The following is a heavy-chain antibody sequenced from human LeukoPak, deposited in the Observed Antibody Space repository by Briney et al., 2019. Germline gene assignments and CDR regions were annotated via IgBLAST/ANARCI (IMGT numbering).Heavy chain of an antibody. CDR2: IRSIASGGTT. CDR3: TKDRRVVVVPAAAGDY. D-gene: IGHD2-2*01. J-gene: IGHJ4*02. CDR1: GFTFGDYA. Sequence: PGGSLRLSCTASGFTFGDYAMSWFRQAPGKGLEWVCTIRSIASGGTTEYAPSVKGRFTISRDDSESIAYLQMNSLKTEDTGVYYCTKDRRVVVVPAAAGDYWGQGTLVTVSS. V-gene: IGHV3-49*03.